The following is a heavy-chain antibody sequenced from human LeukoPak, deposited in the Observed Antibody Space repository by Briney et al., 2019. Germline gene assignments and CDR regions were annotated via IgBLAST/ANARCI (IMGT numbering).Heavy chain of an antibody. Sequence: SETLSLTCTVSGGSISLYYWSWIRQPPGKGLEWIGYIYYSGSTNYNPSLKSRVTISVDTSKTQFSLKLSSVTATDTAVYYCARGFATTTHAFDIWGQGTKVTVSS. V-gene: IGHV4-59*01. J-gene: IGHJ3*02. CDR2: IYYSGST. CDR3: ARGFATTTHAFDI. D-gene: IGHD4-17*01. CDR1: GGSISLYY.